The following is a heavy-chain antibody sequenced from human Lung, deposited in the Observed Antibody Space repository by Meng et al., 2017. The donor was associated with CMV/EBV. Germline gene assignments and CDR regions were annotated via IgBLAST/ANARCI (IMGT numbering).Heavy chain of an antibody. J-gene: IGHJ4*02. D-gene: IGHD6-13*01. CDR3: AKAFSASWCREYYDY. CDR1: GFTFSVHA. Sequence: GGSLRLXCAAAGFTFSVHAMSWVRQAPGKGLKWVSTIGSPGDTFYADSVRGRFTISRDNSKNTLYLQMNSLRAEDTAVYYCAKAFSASWCREYYDYWGQGTXVTVYS. CDR2: IGSPGDT. V-gene: IGHV3-23*01.